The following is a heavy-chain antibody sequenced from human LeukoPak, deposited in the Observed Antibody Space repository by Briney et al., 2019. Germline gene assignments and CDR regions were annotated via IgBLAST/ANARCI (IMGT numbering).Heavy chain of an antibody. V-gene: IGHV5-10-1*01. CDR1: GYSFTSYW. Sequence: GESLKISCKGSGYSFTSYWSSWVRQMPGKGLEWMGRIDPSDSYTNYSPSFQGHGTISADESISTAYLQWSSLKASDPAMYYCARRTVVVPAAETSYGMDVWGQGTTVTVSS. CDR2: IDPSDSYT. D-gene: IGHD2-2*01. J-gene: IGHJ6*02. CDR3: ARRTVVVPAAETSYGMDV.